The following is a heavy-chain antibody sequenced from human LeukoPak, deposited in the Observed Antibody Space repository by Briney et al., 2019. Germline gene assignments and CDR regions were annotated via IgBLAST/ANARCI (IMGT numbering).Heavy chain of an antibody. CDR1: GGSISSGDYY. D-gene: IGHD4-17*01. J-gene: IGHJ5*02. CDR2: IYYSGST. Sequence: SQTLSLTCTVSGGSISSGDYYWSWIRQPPGKGLEWIGYIYYSGSTYYNPSLKSRVTISVDTSKNQFSLKLSSVTAADTAVYYCARDNDYGDYVWFDPWGQGTLVTVSS. V-gene: IGHV4-30-4*01. CDR3: ARDNDYGDYVWFDP.